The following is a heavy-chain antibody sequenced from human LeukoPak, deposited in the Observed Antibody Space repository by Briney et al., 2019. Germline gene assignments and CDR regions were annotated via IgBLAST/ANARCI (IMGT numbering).Heavy chain of an antibody. V-gene: IGHV3-23*01. CDR3: VKHVGSRWSNNRFDP. CDR2: VSRFGGTT. CDR1: GFTFDSYA. D-gene: IGHD6-13*01. J-gene: IGHJ5*02. Sequence: GGSLRLSCAASGFTFDSYAMSWVRQAPGKGLEWVPAVSRFGGTTYYADSAKGRFTISRDNSNNTVYLQMNSLRVGDTALYYCVKHVGSRWSNNRFDPWGQGTLVTVS.